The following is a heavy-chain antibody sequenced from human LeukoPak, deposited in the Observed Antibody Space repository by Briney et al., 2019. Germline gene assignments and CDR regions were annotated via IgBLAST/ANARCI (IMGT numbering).Heavy chain of an antibody. V-gene: IGHV3-74*01. D-gene: IGHD3-10*01. J-gene: IGHJ4*02. CDR1: GFTFSSHW. CDR2: INSDGSTT. Sequence: GGSLRLSCAASGFTFSSHWMHWVRQAPGKGLVWVSCINSDGSTTNYADSVKGRFTISRDNAKNTLYLQMNSLRAEDTAVYYCARGYASGSYPFDYWGQGTLVTVSS. CDR3: ARGYASGSYPFDY.